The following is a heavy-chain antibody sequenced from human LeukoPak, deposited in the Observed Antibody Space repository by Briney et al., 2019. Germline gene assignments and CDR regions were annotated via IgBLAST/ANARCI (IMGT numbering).Heavy chain of an antibody. CDR1: GFPFSTYA. J-gene: IGHJ4*01. V-gene: IGHV3-23*01. Sequence: PGGSLRLSCAASGFPFSTYAMSWVRQAPGRGLEWVSGISATGDSTYYADSVKGRFTISRDNSKNTLYLQMNGLGVEDTAVYYCANKAGYCRGGTCYGPLDFWGHGALVTVSS. D-gene: IGHD2-2*01. CDR2: ISATGDST. CDR3: ANKAGYCRGGTCYGPLDF.